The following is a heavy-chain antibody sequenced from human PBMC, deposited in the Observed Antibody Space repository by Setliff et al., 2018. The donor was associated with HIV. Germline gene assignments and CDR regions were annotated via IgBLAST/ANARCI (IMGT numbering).Heavy chain of an antibody. CDR1: GFTFSNYA. J-gene: IGHJ3*02. CDR2: ITSSGDNT. CDR3: AKSRITSQYDALDI. Sequence: AGGSLRLSCAASGFTFSNYAMTWVRQAPGKGLEWVSVITSSGDNTYYADFVKGRFTISRDNSKNTVYLQMNSLRVDDTAVYYCAKSRITSQYDALDIWGQGAMVTVS. D-gene: IGHD2-2*01. V-gene: IGHV3-23*01.